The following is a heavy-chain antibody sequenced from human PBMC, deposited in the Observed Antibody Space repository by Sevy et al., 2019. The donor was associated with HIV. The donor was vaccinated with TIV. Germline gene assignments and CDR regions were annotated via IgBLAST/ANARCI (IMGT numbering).Heavy chain of an antibody. D-gene: IGHD2-15*01. CDR2: LYYSGTT. V-gene: IGHV4-39*01. CDR3: AKFCSGDNCYFPSDS. Sequence: SETLSLTCSVSGDSIVIINYYWGWVRQPPGKGLEWIGNLYYSGTTYYNPSLKGRVTISVDTAKNEFSLNLRSVAAADTAVYYCAKFCSGDNCYFPSDSWGQGTLVTVSS. CDR1: GDSIVIINYY. J-gene: IGHJ4*02.